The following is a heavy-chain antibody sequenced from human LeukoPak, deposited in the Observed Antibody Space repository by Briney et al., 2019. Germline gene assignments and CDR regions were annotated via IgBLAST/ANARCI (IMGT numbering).Heavy chain of an antibody. Sequence: SENLSLTCAVSGYSISSGYYWGWIRQPPGKGLEWIGSIYHSGSTYYNPSLKSRVTISVDTSKNQFSLKLSSVTAADTAVYYCARLRTMIGVGYWGQGTLVTVSS. V-gene: IGHV4-38-2*01. CDR1: GYSISSGYY. D-gene: IGHD3-22*01. J-gene: IGHJ4*02. CDR2: IYHSGST. CDR3: ARLRTMIGVGY.